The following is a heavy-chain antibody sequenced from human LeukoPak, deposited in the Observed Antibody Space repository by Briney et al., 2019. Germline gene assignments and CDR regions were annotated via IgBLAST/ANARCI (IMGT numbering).Heavy chain of an antibody. V-gene: IGHV3-9*01. D-gene: IGHD3-22*01. CDR1: GFTFDDYA. CDR2: ISWNSGSI. CDR3: AKDITHYYYDSSGYYYGFDY. Sequence: GGSLRLSCAASGFTFDDYAMHWVRQAPGKGLEWVSGISWNSGSIGYADSVKGRFTISRDNAKNSLYLQMNSLRAEDTALYYCAKDITHYYYDSSGYYYGFDYWGQGTLVTVSS. J-gene: IGHJ4*02.